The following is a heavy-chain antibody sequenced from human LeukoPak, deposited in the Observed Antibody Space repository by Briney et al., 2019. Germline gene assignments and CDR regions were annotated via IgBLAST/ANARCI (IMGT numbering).Heavy chain of an antibody. D-gene: IGHD3-10*01. CDR1: GFTFDDYG. V-gene: IGHV3-20*04. Sequence: GSLRLSRAASGFTFDDYGMRWVRPAPGKGLEWGAGINWNGGSTGYADSVKGRFTISRDNAKNSLYLEMNSLRAEDTALYYCARDRMVRGRNWFDPWGQGTLVTVSS. CDR3: ARDRMVRGRNWFDP. J-gene: IGHJ5*02. CDR2: INWNGGST.